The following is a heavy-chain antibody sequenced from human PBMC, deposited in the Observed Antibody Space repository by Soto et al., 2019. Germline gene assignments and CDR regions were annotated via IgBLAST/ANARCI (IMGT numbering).Heavy chain of an antibody. CDR3: ARHRFLEWLLYVDYYGMDV. V-gene: IGHV1-69*06. CDR2: IIPIFGTA. CDR1: GGTFSSYA. Sequence: QVQLVQSGAEVKKPGSSVKVSCKASGGTFSSYAISWVRQAPGQGLEWMGGIIPIFGTANYAQKFQGRVTITADKSTSTAYMELSSLRSEDTAVYYCARHRFLEWLLYVDYYGMDVWGQGTTVTASS. D-gene: IGHD3-3*01. J-gene: IGHJ6*02.